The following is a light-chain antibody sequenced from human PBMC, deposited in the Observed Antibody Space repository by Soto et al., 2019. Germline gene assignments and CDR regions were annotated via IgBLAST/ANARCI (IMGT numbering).Light chain of an antibody. V-gene: IGKV3-20*01. CDR2: GAS. J-gene: IGKJ5*01. CDR3: QHYGETPIT. Sequence: EIVLTQSPGTLSLSPGGRATLSCRASQSVSRRLAWYQHRPGQSPRLLISGASMRASGVPVRFSGGGSGTDFTLTISRLEPEDFAVYYCQHYGETPITFGLGTRLEIK. CDR1: QSVSRR.